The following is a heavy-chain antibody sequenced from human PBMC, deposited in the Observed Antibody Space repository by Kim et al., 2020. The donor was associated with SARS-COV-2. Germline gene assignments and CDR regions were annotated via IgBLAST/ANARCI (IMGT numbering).Heavy chain of an antibody. CDR2: IYYNGYT. CDR1: GDIIHTWY. V-gene: IGHV4-59*01. Sequence: SETLSLTCTVSGDIIHTWYWSWIRQPPGKGLEWIGYIYYNGYTKSSPSLKSRVTMSVDTSKVQFSLKLTSVTAADTAVYYCARSAPQCNSGNCLPTAWFDPWGQGTLVTVSS. D-gene: IGHD5-12*01. CDR3: ARSAPQCNSGNCLPTAWFDP. J-gene: IGHJ5*02.